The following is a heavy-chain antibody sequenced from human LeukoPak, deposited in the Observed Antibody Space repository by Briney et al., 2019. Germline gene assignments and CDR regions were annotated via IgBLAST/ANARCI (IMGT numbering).Heavy chain of an antibody. CDR1: GGSISSSSYY. Sequence: SETLSLTCTVSGGSISSSSYYWGWIRQPPGKGLEWIGSIYYSGNTYYNPSLKSRVTISIDTSKNQFSLNLSSMTAADTALYYCVRVFGVAAAGYLYYFDYWGQGTLVTVSS. J-gene: IGHJ4*02. CDR2: IYYSGNT. V-gene: IGHV4-39*07. CDR3: VRVFGVAAAGYLYYFDY. D-gene: IGHD6-13*01.